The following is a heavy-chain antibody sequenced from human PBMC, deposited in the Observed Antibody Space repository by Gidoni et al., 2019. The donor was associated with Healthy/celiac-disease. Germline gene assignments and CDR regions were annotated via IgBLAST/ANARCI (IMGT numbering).Heavy chain of an antibody. D-gene: IGHD4-17*01. CDR1: GGTLSSYT. CDR2: IIPILGIA. CDR3: AGVTTVTTDYYYGMDV. V-gene: IGHV1-69*02. Sequence: QVQLVQSGAEVKKPGSAVKVSCKASGGTLSSYTISWVRQAPGQGLEWMGRIIPILGIANFAQKFQGRVTITADKSTSTAYMELSSLRSEDTAVYYCAGVTTVTTDYYYGMDVWGQGTTVTVSS. J-gene: IGHJ6*02.